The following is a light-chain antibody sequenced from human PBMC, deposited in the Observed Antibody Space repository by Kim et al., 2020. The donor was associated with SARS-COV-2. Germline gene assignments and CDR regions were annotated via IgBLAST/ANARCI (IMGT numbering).Light chain of an antibody. V-gene: IGLV10-54*01. CDR2: RNN. Sequence: QAGLTQPPSVSKGLRQTATLTCTGNSNNVGNQGAAWLQQHQGHPPKLLSYRNNNRPSGISERLSASRSVNTASLTITGLQPEDEADYYCSAWDSSLSAWVLGGGTKRTVL. CDR3: SAWDSSLSAWV. CDR1: SNNVGNQG. J-gene: IGLJ3*02.